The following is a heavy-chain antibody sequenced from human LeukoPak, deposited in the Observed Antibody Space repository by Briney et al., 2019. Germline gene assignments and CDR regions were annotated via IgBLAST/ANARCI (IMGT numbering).Heavy chain of an antibody. J-gene: IGHJ6*02. D-gene: IGHD3-9*01. CDR2: IYYSGST. CDR3: ATLLYDILTGYKKYGMDV. CDR1: GGSISSGDYY. V-gene: IGHV4-30-4*01. Sequence: PSETLSLTCTVSGGSISSGDYYWRWIRQPPGKGLEWIGYIYYSGSTYYNPSLKSRVTLSVDTSKNQFSLKLSSVTAADTAVYYCATLLYDILTGYKKYGMDVWGQGTTVTVSS.